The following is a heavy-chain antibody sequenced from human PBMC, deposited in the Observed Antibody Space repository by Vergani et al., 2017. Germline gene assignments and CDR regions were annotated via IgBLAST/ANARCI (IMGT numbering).Heavy chain of an antibody. CDR3: ARDQGRAVT. CDR1: GGSISSSSYY. CDR2: IYYSGST. D-gene: IGHD3-16*01. Sequence: QLQLQESGPGLVKPSETLSLTCTVSGGSISSSSYYWGWIRQPPGKGLEWIGRIYYSGSTYYNPSLKSRVNISVDTSQNPFSLKLSSVTAAYTAVYYCARDQGRAVTWGQGTLVTVSS. J-gene: IGHJ4*02. V-gene: IGHV4-39*07.